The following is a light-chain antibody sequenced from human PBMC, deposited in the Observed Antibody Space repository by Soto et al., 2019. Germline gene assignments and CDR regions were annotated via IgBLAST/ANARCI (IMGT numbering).Light chain of an antibody. J-gene: IGKJ1*01. V-gene: IGKV1-8*01. CDR1: QDIDSN. CDR2: XXX. CDR3: QHYNSYSEA. Sequence: ALRMTQSPSSFSASAGDRVTISCRASQDIDSNLALYHQKPGKAPNLXXXXXXSLESGVPSRFSGSGSGTEFTLTISSLQPDDFATYYCQHYNSYSEAFGQGTKVDIK.